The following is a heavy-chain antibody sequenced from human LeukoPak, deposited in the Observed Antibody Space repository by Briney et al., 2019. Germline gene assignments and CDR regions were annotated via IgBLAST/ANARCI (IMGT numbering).Heavy chain of an antibody. D-gene: IGHD4-17*01. J-gene: IGHJ4*02. CDR1: GYTFTSYG. CDR3: ARDGATVATPFFDY. CDR2: ISAYNGNT. V-gene: IGHV1-18*01. Sequence: ASVKVSCKASGYTFTSYGISWVRQAPGQGLEWMGWISAYNGNTNYAQKFQGRVTMTTDTSTSTAYMELRSLRSDDTAVYYCARDGATVATPFFDYWGQGTLVTVSS.